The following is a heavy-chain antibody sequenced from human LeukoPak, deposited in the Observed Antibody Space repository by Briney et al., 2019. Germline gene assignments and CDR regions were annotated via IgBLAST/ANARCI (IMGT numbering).Heavy chain of an antibody. D-gene: IGHD3-3*01. CDR3: AREGGFYRPLDY. CDR2: VHLDGRT. Sequence: SEPVSLTCGVSGGSVINTNWWTWVRQPPGKGLEWIGEVHLDGRTNYNPSLESRLTMSVDVSENKVSLKLTSVTAADTAVYYCAREGGFYRPLDYSGQGTLASVSS. CDR1: GGSVINTNW. J-gene: IGHJ4*02. V-gene: IGHV4-4*02.